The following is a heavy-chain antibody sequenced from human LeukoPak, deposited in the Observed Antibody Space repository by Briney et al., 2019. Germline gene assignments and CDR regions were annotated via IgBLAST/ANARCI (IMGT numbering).Heavy chain of an antibody. CDR2: ISSNGSSI. D-gene: IGHD5-24*01. Sequence: GGSLRLSCAASGFIFSDYYMSWIRQAPGKGLEWVSYISSNGSSIYYADSVKGRFTISRDNSKNTLYLQMNSLRDEDTTVYYCARGAARMVEMGTIISFEYWGQGTLVTVSS. CDR1: GFIFSDYY. J-gene: IGHJ4*02. V-gene: IGHV3-11*04. CDR3: ARGAARMVEMGTIISFEY.